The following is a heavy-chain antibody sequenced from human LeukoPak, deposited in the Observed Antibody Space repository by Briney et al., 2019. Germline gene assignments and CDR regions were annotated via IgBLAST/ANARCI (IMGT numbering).Heavy chain of an antibody. CDR3: ARDRDYAFDY. CDR2: ISYDGSNK. CDR1: GFTFISYA. Sequence: GGSLRLSCAASGFTFISYAMHWVRQAPGKGLEWVAVISYDGSNKSYADSVKGRFTISRDNAKNSLYLQMDGLRDEDTAVYYCARDRDYAFDYWGQGTLVTVSS. J-gene: IGHJ4*02. V-gene: IGHV3-30*04. D-gene: IGHD4-17*01.